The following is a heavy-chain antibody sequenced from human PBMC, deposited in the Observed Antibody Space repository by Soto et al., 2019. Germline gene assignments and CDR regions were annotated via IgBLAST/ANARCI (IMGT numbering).Heavy chain of an antibody. Sequence: QVQLQEWGPGLVKPSQTLSLTCTVSGGSISSDAYYWSWIRQHPGKGLEWIGYIYYSGSTYYNPSLKSRVTISVDTSKNQFSLKLSSVTAADTAVYYCARSGYGDYAEGWFDPWGQGTLVTVSS. V-gene: IGHV4-31*03. D-gene: IGHD4-17*01. J-gene: IGHJ5*02. CDR2: IYYSGST. CDR3: ARSGYGDYAEGWFDP. CDR1: GGSISSDAYY.